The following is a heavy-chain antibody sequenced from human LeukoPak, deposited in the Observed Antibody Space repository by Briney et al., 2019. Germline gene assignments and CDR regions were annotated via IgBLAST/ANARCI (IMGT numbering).Heavy chain of an antibody. CDR2: INSDGSDK. V-gene: IGHV3-74*01. CDR1: GFTFSTYW. J-gene: IGHJ4*02. Sequence: GGALRLSCAASGFTFSTYWMHWVRHAPGQGLGWVSRINSDGSDKDFADSVRGRFTISRDNAHNTLPPQMHSPRPEDTALYSCVREGNSGYFFDSWGQGTLVTVSA. CDR3: VREGNSGYFFDS. D-gene: IGHD4-23*01.